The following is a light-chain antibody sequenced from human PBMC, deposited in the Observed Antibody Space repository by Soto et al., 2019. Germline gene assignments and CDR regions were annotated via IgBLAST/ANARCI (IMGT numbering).Light chain of an antibody. CDR2: NNN. CDR1: SSNIGSQY. Sequence: QSVLTQPPSMSAAPGQKVTISCSGDSSNIGSQYVSWYQVLPGIAPKLLIYNNNKRPSEIPDRFSGSKSGTSATLDITGLLTGDEADYYCESWDGSLSAGVFGGGTKLTVL. J-gene: IGLJ2*01. CDR3: ESWDGSLSAGV. V-gene: IGLV1-51*01.